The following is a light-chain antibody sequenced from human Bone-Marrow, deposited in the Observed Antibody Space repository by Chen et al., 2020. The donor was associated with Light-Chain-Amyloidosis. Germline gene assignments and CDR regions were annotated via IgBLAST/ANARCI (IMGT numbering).Light chain of an antibody. Sequence: TQSPGTLSLSPGETATLSCRTRQSVYTNLAWYQPKPGQAPRLLMYDASTRAACIPGRFSGSRSGFDFTLTISNIQSEDSAVYYCQHYNNLPFTFGPGTTVNIK. V-gene: IGKV3-15*01. CDR1: QSVYTN. CDR3: QHYNNLPFT. J-gene: IGKJ3*01. CDR2: DAS.